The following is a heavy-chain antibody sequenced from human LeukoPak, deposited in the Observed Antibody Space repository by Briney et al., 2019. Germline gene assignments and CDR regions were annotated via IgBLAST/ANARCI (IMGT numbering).Heavy chain of an antibody. Sequence: SSQTLSLTCAVSGGSISSGGYSWSWIRQPPGKGLEWIGYIYHSGSTYYNPSLKSRVTISVDRSKNQFSLKLSSVTAADTAVYYCARASDYYDSSGYGHDAFDIWGQGTMVTVSS. CDR1: GGSISSGGYS. CDR2: IYHSGST. J-gene: IGHJ3*02. CDR3: ARASDYYDSSGYGHDAFDI. D-gene: IGHD3-22*01. V-gene: IGHV4-30-2*01.